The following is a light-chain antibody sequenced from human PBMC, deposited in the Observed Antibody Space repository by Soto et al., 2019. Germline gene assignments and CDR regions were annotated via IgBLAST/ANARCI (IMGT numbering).Light chain of an antibody. CDR1: QSARSS. CDR3: QQYNHWPRT. Sequence: VVMTQSPATLSVSPWERATLSCKASQSARSSLGWYQQKPGQPPRLLIHDVSIRATGIPARFNGSGSGTEFTLTISSLQSEDFAVYYCQQYNHWPRTFGRGTKVDIK. V-gene: IGKV3-15*01. J-gene: IGKJ1*01. CDR2: DVS.